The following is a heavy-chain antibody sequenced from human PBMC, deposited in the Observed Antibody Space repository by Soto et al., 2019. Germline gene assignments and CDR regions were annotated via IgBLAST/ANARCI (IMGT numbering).Heavy chain of an antibody. CDR2: ISSGGQTI. CDR1: GFTLTSYE. J-gene: IGHJ6*02. D-gene: IGHD3-3*01. Sequence: PGGSLRLSCEASGFTLTSYEMNWVRQAPGKGLEWVSYISSGGQTIYYADSVKGRFTISRDNAKNSLYLQMNSLRGEDAAVYYCARERPSSDFWSGYSFGMDVWGQGTTAPVSS. V-gene: IGHV3-48*03. CDR3: ARERPSSDFWSGYSFGMDV.